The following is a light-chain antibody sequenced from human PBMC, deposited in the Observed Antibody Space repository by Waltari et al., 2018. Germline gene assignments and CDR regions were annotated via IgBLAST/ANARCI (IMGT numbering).Light chain of an antibody. CDR1: QSINNL. CDR3: QHYHSYPVS. Sequence: DIQMTQSPSSLSASVGDRVTITCRDSQSINNLLAWYQQKPGNAPKALIYKASNLESGVPSRFSGSGSGTEFTLTISSLQPDDFAAYYCQHYHSYPVSFGQGTKLEIK. J-gene: IGKJ2*03. CDR2: KAS. V-gene: IGKV1-5*03.